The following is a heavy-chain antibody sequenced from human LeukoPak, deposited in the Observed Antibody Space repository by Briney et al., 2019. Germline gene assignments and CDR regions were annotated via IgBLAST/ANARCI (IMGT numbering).Heavy chain of an antibody. D-gene: IGHD6-13*01. Sequence: GGSLRLSCAASGFTVTRNFMSWFRQAPGKGLEWVSLIYSGGSTFYADSVKGRFTISRDNSKNALYLQMSNLRAEDTAMYYCARGDPIAAAGTEFDYWGQGTLVTVSS. V-gene: IGHV3-53*01. J-gene: IGHJ4*02. CDR3: ARGDPIAAAGTEFDY. CDR2: IYSGGST. CDR1: GFTVTRNF.